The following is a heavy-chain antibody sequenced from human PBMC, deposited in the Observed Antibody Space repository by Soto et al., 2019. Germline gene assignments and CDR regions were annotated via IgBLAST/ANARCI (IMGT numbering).Heavy chain of an antibody. Sequence: PSETLSLTCTVSGGSISSSSYYWDWIRQPPGKGLEWIGSIYSSGSTYYNPSLKSRVAISVDTSKNQFSLKLSFVTAADTAVYYCARRGIAPAGIGFWGQGTLVTVSS. CDR1: GGSISSSSYY. CDR2: IYSSGST. V-gene: IGHV4-39*01. J-gene: IGHJ4*02. D-gene: IGHD6-13*01. CDR3: ARRGIAPAGIGF.